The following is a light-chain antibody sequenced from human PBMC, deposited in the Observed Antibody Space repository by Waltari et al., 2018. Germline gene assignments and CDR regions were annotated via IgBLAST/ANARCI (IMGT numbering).Light chain of an antibody. CDR1: QSLSSY. Sequence: DIVLTQSPATLSLSPGESATLSCRASQSLSSYLAWYQQKPGQPPRLLIYDASNRATGVPARFSGSGSGTDFTLTISSLEPEDFAVYYCQQRSHWPPLTFGGGTMVEL. CDR2: DAS. J-gene: IGKJ4*01. CDR3: QQRSHWPPLT. V-gene: IGKV3-11*01.